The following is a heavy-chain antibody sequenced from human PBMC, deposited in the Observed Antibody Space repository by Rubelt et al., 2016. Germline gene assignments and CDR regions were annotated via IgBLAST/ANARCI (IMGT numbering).Heavy chain of an antibody. J-gene: IGHJ4*02. CDR2: ISAYNGNT. D-gene: IGHD3-22*01. CDR1: GYTFTSYG. V-gene: IGHV1-18*01. Sequence: QVQLVQSGAEVKKPGAPVKVSCKASGYTFTSYGISWVRQAPGQGLEWMGWISAYNGNTKYSQKFQGSITMTRDTSTSTGYMELSSLRSEDTAVYYCARANSGSGYFGIDYWGQGTLVTVSS. CDR3: ARANSGSGYFGIDY.